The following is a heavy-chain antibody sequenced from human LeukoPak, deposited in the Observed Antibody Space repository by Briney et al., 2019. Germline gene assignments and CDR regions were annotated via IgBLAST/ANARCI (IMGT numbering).Heavy chain of an antibody. Sequence: PSETLSLTCTVSGGSLSSYYWSWIRQPPGKGLEWIGYIYYSGSTNYNPSLKSRVTISVDTSKDQFSLKLSSVTAADTAVYYCARDGRYCSGGSCYSGFDYWGQGTLVTVSS. D-gene: IGHD2-15*01. CDR3: ARDGRYCSGGSCYSGFDY. CDR1: GGSLSSYY. J-gene: IGHJ4*02. V-gene: IGHV4-59*01. CDR2: IYYSGST.